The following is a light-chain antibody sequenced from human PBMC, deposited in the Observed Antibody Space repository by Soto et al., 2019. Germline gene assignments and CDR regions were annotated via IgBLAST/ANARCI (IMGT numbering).Light chain of an antibody. J-gene: IGKJ1*01. CDR2: ERS. Sequence: DIQMTQSPSTLSASVGDRVTISCRASQRLTMCWAWYQQQPGKAANLLLYERSSLESAVPSRFSGSGSGTDFTLTISRLEPDGFAAYYCHNSAEYSRTFGQGTKVEVK. V-gene: IGKV1-5*03. CDR1: QRLTMC. CDR3: HNSAEYSRT.